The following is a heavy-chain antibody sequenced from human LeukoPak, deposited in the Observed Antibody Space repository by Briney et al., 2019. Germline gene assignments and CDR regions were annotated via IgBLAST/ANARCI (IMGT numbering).Heavy chain of an antibody. CDR3: ASPDGGTYYGMDV. Sequence: GGSLRLSCAASGFTFSSYSMNWVRQAPGKGLEWVSSISSSSSYIYYAGSVKGRFTISRDNAKSSLYLQMNSLRAEDTAVYYCASPDGGTYYGMDVWGQGTTVTVSS. CDR1: GFTFSSYS. V-gene: IGHV3-21*01. CDR2: ISSSSSYI. D-gene: IGHD1-26*01. J-gene: IGHJ6*02.